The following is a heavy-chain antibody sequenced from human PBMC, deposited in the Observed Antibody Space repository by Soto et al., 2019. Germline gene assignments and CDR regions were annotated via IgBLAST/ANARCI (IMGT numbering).Heavy chain of an antibody. D-gene: IGHD2-2*01. V-gene: IGHV3-11*01. CDR1: GFTFSDYY. Sequence: PGGSLRLSCAASGFTFSDYYMSWIRQAPGKGQEWVSYISSSGSTIYYADSVKGRFTISRDNAKNSLYLQMNSVRAEDTAVYYCARVEHCSSTRCYPYYYYYMDVWGKGATVTVSS. CDR2: ISSSGSTI. J-gene: IGHJ6*03. CDR3: ARVEHCSSTRCYPYYYYYMDV.